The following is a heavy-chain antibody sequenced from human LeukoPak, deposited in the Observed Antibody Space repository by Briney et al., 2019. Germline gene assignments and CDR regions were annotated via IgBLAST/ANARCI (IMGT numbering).Heavy chain of an antibody. D-gene: IGHD4-17*01. Sequence: GGSLRLSCAASGFTFSSYLMHWVRQAPGKWLDWVSGINWNGGRTGYADSVKGRFTISRDNAKNSLYLQMNSLRAEDTALYYCARDYDYGDYPGYWGQGTLVTVSS. V-gene: IGHV3-20*04. CDR3: ARDYDYGDYPGY. J-gene: IGHJ4*02. CDR1: GFTFSSYL. CDR2: INWNGGRT.